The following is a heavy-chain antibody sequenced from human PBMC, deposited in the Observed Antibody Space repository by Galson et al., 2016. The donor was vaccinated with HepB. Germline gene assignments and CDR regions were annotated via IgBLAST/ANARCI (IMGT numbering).Heavy chain of an antibody. V-gene: IGHV3-30*03. J-gene: IGHJ4*02. CDR2: ISYDGSKK. CDR3: ARDRGGGTSWYLGYS. CDR1: GFTFSSYG. D-gene: IGHD6-13*01. Sequence: SLRLSCAASGFTFSSYGMNWVRQAPGKGLEWVAVISYDGSKKYYADSAKGRFTISRDNSKNTLYLQMNSLRAEDTAVYYCARDRGGGTSWYLGYSWGQGTLVIVSS.